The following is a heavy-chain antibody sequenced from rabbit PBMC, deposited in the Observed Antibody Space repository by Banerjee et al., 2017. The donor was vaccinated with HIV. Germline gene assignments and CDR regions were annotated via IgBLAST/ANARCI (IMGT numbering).Heavy chain of an antibody. CDR1: GFTLSSYW. J-gene: IGHJ4*01. D-gene: IGHD7-1*01. V-gene: IGHV1S43*01. CDR2: INTSTGNT. Sequence: QSLEESGGDLVKPGASLTLTCTASGFTLSSYWMWWVRQAPGKGLEWIACINTSTGNTVYASWAKGRFTISRSTSLSTVDLKMTSLTAADTATYFCARDYAGYICYGYYFNLWGHGTLVTVS. CDR3: ARDYAGYICYGYYFNL.